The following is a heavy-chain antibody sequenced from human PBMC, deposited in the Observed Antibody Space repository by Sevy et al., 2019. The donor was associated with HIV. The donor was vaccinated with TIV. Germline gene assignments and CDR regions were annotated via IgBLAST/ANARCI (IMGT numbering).Heavy chain of an antibody. CDR3: ERDFNSVTNGPNCYYYGMDV. Sequence: GGSLRLSCAASGFTFSSYEMNWVRQAPGKGLEWVSYISSSGSTIYYADSVKGRFTISRDNAKNSLYLQMNSLRAEDTAVSYCERDFNSVTNGPNCYYYGMDVWGQGTTVTVSS. J-gene: IGHJ6*02. CDR2: ISSSGSTI. D-gene: IGHD4-17*01. CDR1: GFTFSSYE. V-gene: IGHV3-48*03.